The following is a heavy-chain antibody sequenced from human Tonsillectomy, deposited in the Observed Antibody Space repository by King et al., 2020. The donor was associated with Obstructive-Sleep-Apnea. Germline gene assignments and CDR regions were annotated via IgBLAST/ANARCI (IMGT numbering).Heavy chain of an antibody. J-gene: IGHJ4*02. D-gene: IGHD2-15*01. CDR3: ARPYCSGGSCYSAFDF. CDR2: ISSSSSYI. V-gene: IGHV3-21*01. CDR1: GFTFSSYT. Sequence: VQLVESGGGLVKPGGSLRLSCAASGFTFSSYTMNWVRQAPGRGLEWVSSISSSSSYINYADSVKGRFTISRDNAKNSLYLQMNSLRAEDTAVYYCARPYCSGGSCYSAFDFWGKGTLVTVSS.